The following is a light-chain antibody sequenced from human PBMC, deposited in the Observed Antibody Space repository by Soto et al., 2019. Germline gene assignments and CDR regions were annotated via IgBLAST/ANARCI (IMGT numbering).Light chain of an antibody. Sequence: QSALTQPASVSGSPGQSITISCTGTNNDVGGYNYVSWFQHDPGKVPKLIIYEVSSRPSGVSNRFSGSKSGNTASLTISGLQAEDEADYYCSSYTSDTFFVFGTGTSSPS. CDR1: NNDVGGYNY. V-gene: IGLV2-14*01. J-gene: IGLJ1*01. CDR2: EVS. CDR3: SSYTSDTFFV.